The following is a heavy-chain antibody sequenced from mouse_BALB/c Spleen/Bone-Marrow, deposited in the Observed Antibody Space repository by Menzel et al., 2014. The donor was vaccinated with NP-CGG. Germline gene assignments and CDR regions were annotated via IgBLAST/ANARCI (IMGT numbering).Heavy chain of an antibody. V-gene: IGHV1-54*01. CDR3: ARSGGTGY. J-gene: IGHJ2*01. CDR2: INPGSGGT. D-gene: IGHD4-1*01. Sequence: VQLQQSGAELVRPGTSVKVSCKASGYAFTNYLIEWVKQRPGQGLEWIGVINPGSGGTNYNEKFKGKATLTADKSSSTAYMQLSSLTSDDSAVYFCARSGGTGYRGQGTTLTVSS. CDR1: GYAFTNYL.